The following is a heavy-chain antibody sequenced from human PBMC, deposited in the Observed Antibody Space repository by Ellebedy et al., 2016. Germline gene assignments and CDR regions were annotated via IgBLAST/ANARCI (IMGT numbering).Heavy chain of an antibody. V-gene: IGHV3-7*01. CDR3: SKSFDS. CDR1: GFAFGNFW. J-gene: IGHJ4*02. CDR2: IRPDGGEM. Sequence: GESLKISXEGSGFAFGNFWMNWVRQAPGKGLEWVANIRPDGGEMNYLDSVRGRFTIPRDNAKNSLFLQMDSLRAEDTALYYCSKSFDSWGQGTQVTVSS.